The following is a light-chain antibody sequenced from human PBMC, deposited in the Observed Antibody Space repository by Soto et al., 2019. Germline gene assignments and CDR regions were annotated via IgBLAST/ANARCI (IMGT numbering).Light chain of an antibody. CDR2: GAS. V-gene: IGKV3-15*01. CDR1: QSVSSN. Sequence: EIVMTQSPATMSMSPGERTTLSCRASQSVSSNLAWYQQKLGQAPRVLIYGASTRATGIPDRFSGSGSGTEFILTISSLQSEDFAVYYCQEYNTWPWTFGQGTKVDIK. CDR3: QEYNTWPWT. J-gene: IGKJ1*01.